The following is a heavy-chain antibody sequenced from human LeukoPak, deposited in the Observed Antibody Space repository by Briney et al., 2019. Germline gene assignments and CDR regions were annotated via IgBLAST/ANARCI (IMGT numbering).Heavy chain of an antibody. CDR3: ARNPVQIVAAPKQRANDY. CDR1: GYTFTSYG. D-gene: IGHD6-13*01. Sequence: GASVKVSCKASGYTFTSYGISWVRQAPGQGLEWMGWISAYNGNTNYAQKLQGRVTMTTDTSTSTAYMELRSLRSDDTAEYYCARNPVQIVAAPKQRANDYWGQGTLVTVSS. J-gene: IGHJ4*02. CDR2: ISAYNGNT. V-gene: IGHV1-18*01.